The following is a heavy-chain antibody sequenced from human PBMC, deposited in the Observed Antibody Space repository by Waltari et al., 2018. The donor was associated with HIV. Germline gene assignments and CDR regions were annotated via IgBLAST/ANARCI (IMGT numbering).Heavy chain of an antibody. CDR2: ALYTSRADLYTGQY. Sequence: QLQLQESGPGRVNPTDTLSLTCTVSGGSISIFNAFWGCILPSPGTTLAWVGSALYTSRADLYTGQYFSEATLKSRVTVSVDTSKNQFSLRLTSVTAADTAVYFCVSHAAAFTGRGWSLAGYFDNWGQGALVTVSS. CDR3: VSHAAAFTGRGWSLAGYFDN. V-gene: IGHV4-39*01. J-gene: IGHJ1*01. D-gene: IGHD6-19*01. CDR1: GGSISIFNAF.